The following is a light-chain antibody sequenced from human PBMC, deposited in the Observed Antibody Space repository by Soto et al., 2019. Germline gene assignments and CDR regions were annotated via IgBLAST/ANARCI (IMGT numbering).Light chain of an antibody. Sequence: DIQMTQSPSTLSASVGDRVTITCRASQSISSWLAWNQQKPGKAPKPLIYKASSLESGVTSRLSGSGSGTALTITISSLQPDEFATYYCQKYNSYSRTFGQGTKLELK. CDR1: QSISSW. V-gene: IGKV1-5*03. CDR3: QKYNSYSRT. J-gene: IGKJ2*01. CDR2: KAS.